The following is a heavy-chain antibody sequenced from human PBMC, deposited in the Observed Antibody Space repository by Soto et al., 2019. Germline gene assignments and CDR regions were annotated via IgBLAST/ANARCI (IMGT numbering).Heavy chain of an antibody. D-gene: IGHD4-17*01. CDR1: GFTFSSYW. V-gene: IGHV3-7*01. CDR3: ARDSDGDLDY. Sequence: EVQLVESGGGLVQPGRSLRLSCAASGFTFSSYWMAWVRQAPGMGLEWVANIKQDGSEKNHLDSVKGRLTISRDNAKNSLYLQMNSLRAEDTAVYYCARDSDGDLDYWGQGTLVTVSS. J-gene: IGHJ4*02. CDR2: IKQDGSEK.